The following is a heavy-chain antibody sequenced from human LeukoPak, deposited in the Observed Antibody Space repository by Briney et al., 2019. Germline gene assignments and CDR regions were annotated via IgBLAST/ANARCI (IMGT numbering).Heavy chain of an antibody. V-gene: IGHV1-2*02. Sequence: GASVKVSCKASGYTFTGYYMHWVRQAPGRGLEWMGWINPDSGGTNYAQKFQGRVTMTRDTSISTAYMELSRLRSDDTAVYYCARGEGGWNDELGWFDPWGQGTLVAVSS. D-gene: IGHD1-1*01. CDR1: GYTFTGYY. J-gene: IGHJ5*02. CDR2: INPDSGGT. CDR3: ARGEGGWNDELGWFDP.